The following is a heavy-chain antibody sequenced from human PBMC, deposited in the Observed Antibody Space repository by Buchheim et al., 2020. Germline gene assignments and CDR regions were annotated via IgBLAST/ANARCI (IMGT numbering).Heavy chain of an antibody. CDR2: IGGSDDST. Sequence: EVQVLESGGGLVQSGGSLRLSCATSGFTFRNYAMHWVRRAPGKGLEWVSGIGGSDDSTFYAESVKGRFTISRDNYKNTVFLQMGSLRVDDTAVYYCAKGDAYDFWTGYSYYFDYWGQG. CDR3: AKGDAYDFWTGYSYYFDY. J-gene: IGHJ4*02. CDR1: GFTFRNYA. V-gene: IGHV3-23*01. D-gene: IGHD3-3*01.